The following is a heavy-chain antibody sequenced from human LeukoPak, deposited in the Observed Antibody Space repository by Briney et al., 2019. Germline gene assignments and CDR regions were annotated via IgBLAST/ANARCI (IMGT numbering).Heavy chain of an antibody. V-gene: IGHV3-30*18. D-gene: IGHD6-13*01. CDR2: ISYDGSYK. J-gene: IGHJ3*02. Sequence: GGSLRLSCAGSGFIFSNYGMHWVRQAPGKGLEWVAVISYDGSYKYYADSVKGRFTISRDDSKNTLYLQVNSLRAEDTAMYYCAKPYVAAAGTVISAFDIWGQGTMVTVSS. CDR1: GFIFSNYG. CDR3: AKPYVAAAGTVISAFDI.